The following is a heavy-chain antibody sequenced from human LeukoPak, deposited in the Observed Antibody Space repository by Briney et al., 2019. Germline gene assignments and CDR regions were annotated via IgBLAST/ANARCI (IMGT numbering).Heavy chain of an antibody. J-gene: IGHJ6*02. CDR2: INPSGGST. D-gene: IGHD3-3*01. Sequence: ASVTVSCKASGYTFTSYYMHWVRQAPGQGLEWMGIINPSGGSTSYAQKFQGRVTMTRDTSTSTVYMELSSLRSEDTAVYYCAREITIFGVVGCMDVWGQGTTVTVSS. CDR1: GYTFTSYY. V-gene: IGHV1-46*01. CDR3: AREITIFGVVGCMDV.